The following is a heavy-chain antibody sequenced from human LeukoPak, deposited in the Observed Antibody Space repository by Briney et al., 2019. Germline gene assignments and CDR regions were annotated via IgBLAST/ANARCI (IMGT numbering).Heavy chain of an antibody. Sequence: GGSLRLSCAASGFTFSSYAMHWVRQAPGKGLEWVAVISYDGSNKYYADSVKGRFTISRDNSKNTLYLQMNSLRAEDTAVYYCARGGDRITQFLFDPWGQGTLVTVSS. D-gene: IGHD3-10*01. V-gene: IGHV3-30-3*01. CDR1: GFTFSSYA. CDR2: ISYDGSNK. J-gene: IGHJ5*02. CDR3: ARGGDRITQFLFDP.